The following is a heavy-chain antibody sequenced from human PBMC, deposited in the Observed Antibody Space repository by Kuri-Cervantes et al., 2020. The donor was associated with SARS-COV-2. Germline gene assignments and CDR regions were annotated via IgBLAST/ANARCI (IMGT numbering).Heavy chain of an antibody. CDR2: IYYSGST. V-gene: IGHV4-59*12. D-gene: IGHD6-6*01. J-gene: IGHJ4*02. CDR1: GGSISSYY. CDR3: ARGVPGY. Sequence: GSLRLSCTVSGGSISSYYWSWIRQPPGKGLEWIGYIYYSGSTNYNPSLKSRVTISVDTSKNQFSLKLSSVTAADTAVYYCARGVPGYWGQGSLVTVSS.